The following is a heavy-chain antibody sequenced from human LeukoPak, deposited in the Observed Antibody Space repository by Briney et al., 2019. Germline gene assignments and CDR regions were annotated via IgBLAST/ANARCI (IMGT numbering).Heavy chain of an antibody. CDR1: GFTFSSYA. Sequence: PGGSLRLSCVASGFTFSSYAMHWVRQAPGKGLEYVSAISSNGDSTYYANSVKGRFTISRDNSKNTLYLQMGSLRAEDMAVYYCAREAGYIDYWGQGTLVTVSS. D-gene: IGHD1-14*01. CDR3: AREAGYIDY. V-gene: IGHV3-64*01. J-gene: IGHJ4*02. CDR2: ISSNGDST.